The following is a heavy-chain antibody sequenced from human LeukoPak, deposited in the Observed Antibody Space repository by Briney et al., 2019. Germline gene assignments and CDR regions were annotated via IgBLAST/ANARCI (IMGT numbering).Heavy chain of an antibody. CDR2: ISSSSSYI. D-gene: IGHD1-20*01. J-gene: IGHJ3*02. CDR3: ARYNNWNDSPNAFDI. CDR1: GFTFSSYS. Sequence: PGGSLRLSCAASGFTFSSYSMNWVRQAPGKGLEWVSSISSSSSYIYYADSVKGRFTISRDNAKNSLYLQMNSLRSEDTAVYYCARYNNWNDSPNAFDIWGQGTMVTVSS. V-gene: IGHV3-21*04.